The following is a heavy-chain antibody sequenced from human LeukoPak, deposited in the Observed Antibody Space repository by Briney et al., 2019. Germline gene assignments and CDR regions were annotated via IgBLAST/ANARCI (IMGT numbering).Heavy chain of an antibody. CDR2: INTDGRGP. CDR1: GFTFSSNW. Sequence: GGSLRLSCAASGFTFSSNWMHWVSHGPGKGLVWVSRINTDGRGPSYADSVKGRFTISRDNAENTLYLQMNSLRAEDTAVYYCARAGEGLLAYSFDIWGQGTMVTVSS. D-gene: IGHD1-26*01. CDR3: ARAGEGLLAYSFDI. V-gene: IGHV3-74*01. J-gene: IGHJ3*02.